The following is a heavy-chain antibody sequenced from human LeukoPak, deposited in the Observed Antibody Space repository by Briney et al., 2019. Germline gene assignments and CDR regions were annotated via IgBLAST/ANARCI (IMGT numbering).Heavy chain of an antibody. CDR1: SGSISSYY. V-gene: IGHV4-4*07. J-gene: IGHJ4*02. CDR2: IYTSGST. Sequence: PSETLSLTCTVSSGSISSYYCSWIRQPAGKGLEWIGRIYTSGSTDYNPSLQSRVTMSVDTSKNQFTLKLTSVTAADTAVYYCARVEGSSWSHDYWGQGTLVTVSS. CDR3: ARVEGSSWSHDY. D-gene: IGHD6-13*01.